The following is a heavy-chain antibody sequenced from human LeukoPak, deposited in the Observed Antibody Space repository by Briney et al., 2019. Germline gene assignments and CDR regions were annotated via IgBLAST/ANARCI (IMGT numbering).Heavy chain of an antibody. J-gene: IGHJ4*02. V-gene: IGHV4-59*08. CDR1: GGSISSYY. CDR3: ARLGTVDTAMVYYFDY. D-gene: IGHD5-18*01. Sequence: SETLSLTCTVSGGSISSYYWSWIRQPPGKGLEWIGYIYYSGSTNYNPSLKSRVTISVDTSKNQFFPKLSSVTAADTAVYYCARLGTVDTAMVYYFDYWGQGTLVTVSS. CDR2: IYYSGST.